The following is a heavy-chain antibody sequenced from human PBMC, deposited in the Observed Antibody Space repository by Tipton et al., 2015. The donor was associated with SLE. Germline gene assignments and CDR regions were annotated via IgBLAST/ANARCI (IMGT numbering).Heavy chain of an antibody. Sequence: TLSLTCTVSGVSITTYYWSWIRQPPGKGLEWMGDIYKNGSTNYNPSLKSRVMISVDTSKNHLSLKLSSVTAADTAVYYCARHGGSGKFYRALDYWGQGILVTVSS. CDR1: GVSITTYY. D-gene: IGHD3-10*01. CDR3: ARHGGSGKFYRALDY. V-gene: IGHV4-59*08. J-gene: IGHJ4*02. CDR2: IYKNGST.